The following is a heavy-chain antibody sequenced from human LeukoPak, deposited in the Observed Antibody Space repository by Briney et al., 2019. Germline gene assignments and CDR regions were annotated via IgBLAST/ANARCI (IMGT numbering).Heavy chain of an antibody. CDR2: TYYDSKWYN. CDR3: ARGWARDGFNI. J-gene: IGHJ3*02. Sequence: SPTLSLTCVISGDSVSNNAWNWVRQTPSGGLECLGRTYYDSKWYNHYAESVKSRISINPDTSKNQFSLQLNFVTPEDTAVYYCARGWARDGFNIWSQGTMVTVSS. CDR1: GDSVSNNA. V-gene: IGHV6-1*01. D-gene: IGHD6-13*01.